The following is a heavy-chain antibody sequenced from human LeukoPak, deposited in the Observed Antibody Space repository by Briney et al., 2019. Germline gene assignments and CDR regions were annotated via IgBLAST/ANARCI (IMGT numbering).Heavy chain of an antibody. CDR1: GFTFSGFW. V-gene: IGHV3-7*01. CDR2: INQDESQK. D-gene: IGHD3-10*01. Sequence: GGSLRLSCAASGFTFSGFWMKWVRQAPGKGLEWAANINQDESQKYYVDSVKGRFTISRDNAKNSLYLQMNSLRAEDTAVYYCARGHHTRGVYDYWGQGTLVTVSS. CDR3: ARGHHTRGVYDY. J-gene: IGHJ4*02.